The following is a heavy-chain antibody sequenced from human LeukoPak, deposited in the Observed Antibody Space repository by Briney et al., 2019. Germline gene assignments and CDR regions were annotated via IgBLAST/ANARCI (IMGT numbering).Heavy chain of an antibody. J-gene: IGHJ4*02. V-gene: IGHV3-13*01. D-gene: IGHD6-19*01. CDR2: IGTAGDT. Sequence: PGGSLRLSCAASGFTFSSYDMHWVRQATGKGLEWVSAIGTAGDTYYPGSVKGRFTISRENAKNSLYLQMNSLRAGDTAVYYCARGYEQWLVQSPWGQGTLVTVSS. CDR1: GFTFSSYD. CDR3: ARGYEQWLVQSP.